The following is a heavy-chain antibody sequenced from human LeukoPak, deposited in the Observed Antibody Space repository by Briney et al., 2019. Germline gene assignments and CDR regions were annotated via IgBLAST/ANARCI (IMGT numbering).Heavy chain of an antibody. J-gene: IGHJ4*01. CDR3: ARDHRYAFDN. Sequence: GGSLRLSCAASGFNFIDYSMNWVRQAPGKGLEWVSYIGISSGNTKYADSVKGRLTISRDKARNSLYLQMNSLRVEDTAVYYCARDHRYAFDNWGHGTLVTVSS. CDR2: IGISSGNT. V-gene: IGHV3-48*01. D-gene: IGHD5-12*01. CDR1: GFNFIDYS.